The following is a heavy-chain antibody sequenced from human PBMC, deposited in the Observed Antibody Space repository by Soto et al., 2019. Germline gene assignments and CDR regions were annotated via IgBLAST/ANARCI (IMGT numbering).Heavy chain of an antibody. Sequence: SVKVSCKASGFTFTSSAVQWVRQARGQRLEWIGWIVVGSGGTNYAQKFQGWVTMTRDTSISTAYMELSRLRSDDTAVYYCARESYGGVTTTFDYWGQGTLVTVSS. CDR3: ARESYGGVTTTFDY. D-gene: IGHD4-17*01. CDR1: GFTFTSSA. CDR2: IVVGSGGT. J-gene: IGHJ4*02. V-gene: IGHV1-58*01.